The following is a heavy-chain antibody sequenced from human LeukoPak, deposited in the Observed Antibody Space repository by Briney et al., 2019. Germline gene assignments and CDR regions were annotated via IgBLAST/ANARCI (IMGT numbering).Heavy chain of an antibody. D-gene: IGHD2-15*01. CDR3: AKLISSASAY. Sequence: GGSLRLSCGASGFTFRSYAMIWVRQAPGKGLEWVSAIDDSGYNTFYTDSVKGRFTISRDNSRNMLNLQMNSLRADDTAVYYCAKLISSASAYWGQGAPVTVSS. CDR2: IDDSGYNT. J-gene: IGHJ4*02. CDR1: GFTFRSYA. V-gene: IGHV3-23*05.